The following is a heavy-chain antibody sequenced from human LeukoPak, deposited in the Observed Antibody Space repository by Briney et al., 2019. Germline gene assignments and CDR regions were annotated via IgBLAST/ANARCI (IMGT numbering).Heavy chain of an antibody. CDR3: ARDGIAASQIPGRFDP. J-gene: IGHJ5*02. V-gene: IGHV3-23*01. D-gene: IGHD6-13*01. CDR2: ISGSGDSA. CDR1: GFTFRNYA. Sequence: GGSLRLSCAASGFTFRNYAMSWVRQAPGKGLQWVSGISGSGDSAYYADSVKGRFTISRDNAKNSLYLQMNSLRAEDTAVYYCARDGIAASQIPGRFDPWGQGTLVTVSS.